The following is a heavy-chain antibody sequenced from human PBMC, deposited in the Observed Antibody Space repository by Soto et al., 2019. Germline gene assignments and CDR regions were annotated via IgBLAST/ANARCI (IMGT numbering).Heavy chain of an antibody. J-gene: IGHJ4*02. CDR1: GFTFSSYA. D-gene: IGHD3-3*01. CDR2: ISGSGGST. V-gene: IGHV3-23*01. Sequence: GGSLRLSCAASGFTFSSYAMSWVRQAPGKGLEWVSAISGSGGSTYYADSVKGRFTISRDNSKNTLYLQMNSLRAEDTAVYYCAKNVLRFLEWLAMGYWGQGTLVTVSS. CDR3: AKNVLRFLEWLAMGY.